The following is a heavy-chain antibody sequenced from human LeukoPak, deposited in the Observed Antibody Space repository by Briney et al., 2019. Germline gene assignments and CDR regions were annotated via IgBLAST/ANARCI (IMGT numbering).Heavy chain of an antibody. V-gene: IGHV4-4*07. J-gene: IGHJ4*02. CDR1: GGTISTYY. CDR3: ARERYGGIIDD. Sequence: SETLSLTCTVSGGTISTYYWSWLRQPAGLGLEWIGRIYTSGTTYYNHFLKRRITTSVDTTKKQFTLKLSSVTAADTAVYCGARERYGGIIDDWSQGTLVTVSS. D-gene: IGHD4-23*01. CDR2: IYTSGTT.